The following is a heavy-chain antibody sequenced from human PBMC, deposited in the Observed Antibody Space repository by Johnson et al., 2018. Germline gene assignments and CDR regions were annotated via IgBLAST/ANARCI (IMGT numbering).Heavy chain of an antibody. Sequence: QVQLQQWGAGLLKPSETLSLTCDVYGGSFSAYYWNWIRPSPGKGLEWIGEINHSGSTNYNPSLKSRVTISVDTSKNQFSLQLSSVTAADTAVYYCARTVVPANYGMDVWGQGTTVTVSS. V-gene: IGHV4-34*01. CDR1: GGSFSAYY. CDR3: ARTVVPANYGMDV. D-gene: IGHD2-2*01. J-gene: IGHJ6*02. CDR2: INHSGST.